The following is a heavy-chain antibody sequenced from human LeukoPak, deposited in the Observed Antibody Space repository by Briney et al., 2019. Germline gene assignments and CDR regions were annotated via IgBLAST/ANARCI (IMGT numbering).Heavy chain of an antibody. J-gene: IGHJ3*02. CDR1: GFTVSSNY. V-gene: IGHV3-53*01. D-gene: IGHD1/OR15-1a*01. CDR2: IYSGGST. CDR3: ARALEHEGWGLDI. Sequence: GGSLRLSCAASGFTVSSNYMSWVRQAPGKGLEWVSVIYSGGSTYYADSVKGRFTISRDNSKNTLYLQMNSLRAEDTAVYYCARALEHEGWGLDIWGQGTMVTVSS.